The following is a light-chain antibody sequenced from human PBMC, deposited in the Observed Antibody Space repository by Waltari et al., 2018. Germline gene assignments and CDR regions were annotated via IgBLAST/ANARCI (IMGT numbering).Light chain of an antibody. CDR2: TNV. CDR3: ASWDDRLTAVV. Sequence: QSLLTQPPSAPVTPRQRVPISCSGSHSNIRSNTVDWDQQLPRKAPKLLISTNVQRPSGVPDRFSGSRSGTSASLAISGLQSDDEADYYCASWDDRLTAVVFGGGTKLTVL. J-gene: IGLJ2*01. V-gene: IGLV1-44*01. CDR1: HSNIRSNT.